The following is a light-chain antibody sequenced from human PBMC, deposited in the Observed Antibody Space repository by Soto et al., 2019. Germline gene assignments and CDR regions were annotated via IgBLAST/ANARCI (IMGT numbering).Light chain of an antibody. Sequence: DIQMTQSPSSVSASVGDRVTITCRASQGVGTWLAWYQQKPGEAPRFLIYTASTLHSGVPSRFSGSGSGTDFTLTITSLQPEDFATYYCQQGGSFPLTFGGGTKVEIK. CDR1: QGVGTW. V-gene: IGKV1-12*01. CDR3: QQGGSFPLT. CDR2: TAS. J-gene: IGKJ4*01.